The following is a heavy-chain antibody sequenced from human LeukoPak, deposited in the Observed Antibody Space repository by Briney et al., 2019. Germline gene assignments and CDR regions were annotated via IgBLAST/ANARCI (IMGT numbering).Heavy chain of an antibody. CDR2: IMPLVGTA. CDR1: GGTFNNSA. CDR3: ARDVHGDYGSGWFDP. D-gene: IGHD4-17*01. V-gene: IGHV1-69*05. Sequence: SVKVSCKASGGTFNNSAISWVRQAPGQGLEWLGGIMPLVGTAGYAQKFQGRVTITKDESTRTVYLELTSLTSDDTAVYYCARDVHGDYGSGWFDPWGQGTLVSVSS. J-gene: IGHJ5*02.